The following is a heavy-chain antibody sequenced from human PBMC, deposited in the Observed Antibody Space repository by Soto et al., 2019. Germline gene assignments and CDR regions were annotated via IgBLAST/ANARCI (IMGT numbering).Heavy chain of an antibody. D-gene: IGHD3-3*01. CDR3: ASTGDFWSGYYINYYYGMDV. CDR1: GYTFTSYA. V-gene: IGHV1-3*01. J-gene: IGHJ6*02. Sequence: ASVKVSCKASGYTFTSYAMHWVRQAPGQRLEWMGWINAGNGNTKYSQKFQGRVTITRDTSASTAYMELSSLRSEDTAVYYCASTGDFWSGYYINYYYGMDVWCQGTTVTVSS. CDR2: INAGNGNT.